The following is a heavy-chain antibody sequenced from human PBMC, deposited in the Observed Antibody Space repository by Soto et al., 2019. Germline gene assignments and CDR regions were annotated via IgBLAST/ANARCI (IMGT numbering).Heavy chain of an antibody. Sequence: EVQLVESGGDLVQPGGSLRLSCAASGFTFSNYWIHWVRQVPGKGLVWVSRVNSDGTSTSYADFVKGRFTITRDNAKNTVYLQMDNLGADDTAVYYCTRGGTTTTYWGLFSYWGQGALVAVSS. J-gene: IGHJ4*02. CDR2: VNSDGTST. CDR1: GFTFSNYW. D-gene: IGHD7-27*01. CDR3: TRGGTTTTYWGLFSY. V-gene: IGHV3-74*03.